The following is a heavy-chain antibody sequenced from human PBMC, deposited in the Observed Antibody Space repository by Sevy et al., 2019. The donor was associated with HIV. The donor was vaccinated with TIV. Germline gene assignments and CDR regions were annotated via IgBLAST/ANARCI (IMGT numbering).Heavy chain of an antibody. V-gene: IGHV1-2*02. J-gene: IGHJ6*02. CDR3: ARSGSLYYYYYGMDV. CDR2: INPNSGGT. CDR1: GYTFTGYY. Sequence: ASVKVSCKASGYTFTGYYMHWVRQAPGQGLEWMGWINPNSGGTNYAQKFQGRVTMTRDTSISTAYMVLSRLRSDDTAVYYCARSGSLYYYYYGMDVWGQGTTVTVSS.